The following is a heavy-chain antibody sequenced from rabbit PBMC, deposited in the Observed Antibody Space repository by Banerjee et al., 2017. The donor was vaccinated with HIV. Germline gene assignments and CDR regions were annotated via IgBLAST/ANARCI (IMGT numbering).Heavy chain of an antibody. J-gene: IGHJ4*01. CDR3: ARDLAAVTGWNFGL. CDR2: INTSSGNT. V-gene: IGHV1S45*01. Sequence: SGFTLSNYWICWVRQAPGKGLEWIACINTSSGNTVYASWAKGRFTISRTSSTTVTLQMTSLTAADTATYFCARDLAAVTGWNFGLRGQGTLVTVS. D-gene: IGHD7-1*01. CDR1: GFTLSNYW.